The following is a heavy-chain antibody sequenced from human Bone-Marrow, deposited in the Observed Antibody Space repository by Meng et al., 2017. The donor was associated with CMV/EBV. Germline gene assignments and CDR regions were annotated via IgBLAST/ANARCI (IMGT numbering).Heavy chain of an antibody. CDR2: INPSGGST. Sequence: ASVKVSYKASGYTFTSYYMHWVRQAPGQGLEWMGIINPSGGSTSYAQKFQGRVTMTRDTSTSTVYMELSSLRSEDTAVYYCARDRVMIVQKFSFDYWGQGTLVTVSS. CDR1: GYTFTSYY. CDR3: ARDRVMIVQKFSFDY. J-gene: IGHJ4*02. D-gene: IGHD3-22*01. V-gene: IGHV1-46*01.